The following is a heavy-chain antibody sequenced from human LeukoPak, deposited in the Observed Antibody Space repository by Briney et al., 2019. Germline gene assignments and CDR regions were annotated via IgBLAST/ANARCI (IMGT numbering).Heavy chain of an antibody. Sequence: PGGSLRLSCAASGFTFSSYSMNWVRQAPGKGLEWVSSISSSSSYIYYADSVKGRFTISRDNAKNSLYLQMNSLRAEDTAMYYCASPDIVVVPAAIDYYYMDVWGKGTTVTVSS. CDR2: ISSSSSYI. CDR3: ASPDIVVVPAAIDYYYMDV. J-gene: IGHJ6*03. CDR1: GFTFSSYS. D-gene: IGHD2-2*01. V-gene: IGHV3-21*01.